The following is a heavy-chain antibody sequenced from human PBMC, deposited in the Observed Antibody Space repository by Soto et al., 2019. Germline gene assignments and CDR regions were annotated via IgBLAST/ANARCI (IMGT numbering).Heavy chain of an antibody. D-gene: IGHD7-27*01. CDR1: GFTFSSYW. J-gene: IGHJ4*02. CDR3: ATPSRGDYYFDY. Sequence: GGSLRLSCAASGFTFSSYWMSWVRQAPGKGLEWVANIKQDGSEKYYVDSVKGRFTISRDNAKNSLYLQMNSLRAEDTAVYYCATPSRGDYYFDYWGQGTLVTAPQ. CDR2: IKQDGSEK. V-gene: IGHV3-7*01.